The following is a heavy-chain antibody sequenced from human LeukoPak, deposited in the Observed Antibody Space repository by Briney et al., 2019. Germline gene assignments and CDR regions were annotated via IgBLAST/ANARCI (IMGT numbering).Heavy chain of an antibody. CDR2: IYYSGST. Sequence: PSETLSPTCTVSGGSISSNSYYWGWLRPPPGKGLEWIGSIYYSGSTYYNPSLKSRVTISVDTSKNQFSLKLSSVTAAETAVYYCARHITLGYPPVDWGQGTMVTVSS. V-gene: IGHV4-39*01. CDR3: ARHITLGYPPVD. D-gene: IGHD2-15*01. J-gene: IGHJ4*02. CDR1: GGSISSNSYY.